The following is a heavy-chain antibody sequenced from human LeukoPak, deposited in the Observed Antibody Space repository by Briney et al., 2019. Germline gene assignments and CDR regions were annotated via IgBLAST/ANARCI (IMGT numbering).Heavy chain of an antibody. CDR2: ISYDGSNK. D-gene: IGHD5-12*01. J-gene: IGHJ4*02. V-gene: IGHV3-30*18. CDR1: GFTFSSYG. Sequence: PGGSLRLSCAAFGFTFSSYGMHWVRQAPGKGLEWVAVISYDGSNKYYADSVKGRFTISRDNSKNTLYLQMNSLRAEDTAVYYCAKDSRGYSGYDYGGLMDYWGQGTLVTVSS. CDR3: AKDSRGYSGYDYGGLMDY.